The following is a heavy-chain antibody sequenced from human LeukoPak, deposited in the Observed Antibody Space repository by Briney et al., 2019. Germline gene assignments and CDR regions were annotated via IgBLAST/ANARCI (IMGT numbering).Heavy chain of an antibody. D-gene: IGHD6-19*01. CDR3: ARGFYIAVTGPLDH. V-gene: IGHV4-61*01. CDR2: IYYSGST. Sequence: PSETLSLTCTVSGGSVSSGSYYWSWIRQPPGKGLEWIGYIYYSGSTNYNPSLKSRVTISVDTSKNQFSLKLSSVTAAGTAVYYCARGFYIAVTGPLDHWGQGTLVTVSS. CDR1: GGSVSSGSYY. J-gene: IGHJ1*01.